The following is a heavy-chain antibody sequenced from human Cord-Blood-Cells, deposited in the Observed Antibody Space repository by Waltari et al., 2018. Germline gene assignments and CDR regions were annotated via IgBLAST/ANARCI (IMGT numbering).Heavy chain of an antibody. CDR1: GGSFSGYY. CDR2: INHSGST. CDR3: AGRVAPYYFDY. J-gene: IGHJ4*02. D-gene: IGHD2-2*01. Sequence: QVQLQQWGAGLLKPSEPLSPTCAVYGGSFSGYYGSWIRQPPGKGREWIGEINHSGSTNYNPSLKSRVTISVDTSKNQFSLKLSSVTAADTAVYYCAGRVAPYYFDYWGQGTLVTVSS. V-gene: IGHV4-34*01.